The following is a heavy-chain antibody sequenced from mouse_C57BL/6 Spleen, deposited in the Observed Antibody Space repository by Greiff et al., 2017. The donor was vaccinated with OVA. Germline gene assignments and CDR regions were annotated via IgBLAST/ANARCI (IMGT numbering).Heavy chain of an antibody. CDR3: ARKSNYGYYFDY. D-gene: IGHD2-5*01. V-gene: IGHV5-16*01. Sequence: EVMLVESEGGLVQPGSSMKLSCTASGFTFSDYYMAWVRQVPEKGLEWVANINYDGSSTYYLDSLKSRFIISRDNAKNILYLQMSSLKSEDTATYYCARKSNYGYYFDYWGQGTTLTVSS. CDR2: INYDGSST. CDR1: GFTFSDYY. J-gene: IGHJ2*01.